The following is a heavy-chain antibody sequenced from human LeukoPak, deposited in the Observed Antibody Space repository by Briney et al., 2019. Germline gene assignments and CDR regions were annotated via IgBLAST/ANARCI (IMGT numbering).Heavy chain of an antibody. J-gene: IGHJ4*02. D-gene: IGHD1-7*01. CDR1: GFSFSTYW. V-gene: IGHV3-7*01. CDR2: INEDGGEK. CDR3: ARASDDGTTDY. Sequence: GGSLRLSCAVSGFSFSTYWMSWVRQAPGKGLEWVANINEDGGEKYHVDSVEGRFTISRDNRRNSLYLQMNSLRAEDTAVYYCARASDDGTTDYWGQGTLVAVSS.